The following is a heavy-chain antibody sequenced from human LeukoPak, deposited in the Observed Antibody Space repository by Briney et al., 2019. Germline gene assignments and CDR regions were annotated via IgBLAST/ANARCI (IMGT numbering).Heavy chain of an antibody. Sequence: GGSLRLSCVASGIDFNVYEMHWVRQSPGKGLEWVALISDNGLRTNYAESLKGRFTVPRDNSRNTMDLQMNNLRVEDTAVYFCARERRGYSYGTLDIWGQGTLATVFS. CDR1: GIDFNVYE. CDR3: ARERRGYSYGTLDI. CDR2: ISDNGLRT. J-gene: IGHJ4*02. D-gene: IGHD5-12*01. V-gene: IGHV3-30*04.